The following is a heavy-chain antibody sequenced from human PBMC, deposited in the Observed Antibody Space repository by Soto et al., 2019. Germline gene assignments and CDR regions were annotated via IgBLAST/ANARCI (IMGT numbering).Heavy chain of an antibody. CDR1: GYTFTSYD. Sequence: ASVKVSCKASGYTFTSYDINWVRQATGQGLEWMGWMNPNSGNTGYAQKFQGRVTMTRNTSISTAYMELRSLRSEDTAVYYCARAIVVAGNFYYYMDVWGKGTTVTVSS. V-gene: IGHV1-8*01. CDR3: ARAIVVAGNFYYYMDV. D-gene: IGHD6-19*01. CDR2: MNPNSGNT. J-gene: IGHJ6*03.